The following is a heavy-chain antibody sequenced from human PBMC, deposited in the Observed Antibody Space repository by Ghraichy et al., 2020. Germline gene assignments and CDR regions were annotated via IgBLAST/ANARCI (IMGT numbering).Heavy chain of an antibody. V-gene: IGHV4-4*09. Sequence: SQTLSLTCTVSGGSISSYYWSWIRQPPGKGLEWIGYIYTSGSTNYNPSLKSRVTISVDTSKNQFSLKLSSVTAADTAVYYCARRGITFGGVIYGAFDIWGQGKMVTVSS. J-gene: IGHJ3*02. D-gene: IGHD3-16*01. CDR1: GGSISSYY. CDR2: IYTSGST. CDR3: ARRGITFGGVIYGAFDI.